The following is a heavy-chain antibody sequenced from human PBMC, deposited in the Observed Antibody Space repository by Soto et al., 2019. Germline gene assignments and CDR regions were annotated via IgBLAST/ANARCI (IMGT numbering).Heavy chain of an antibody. J-gene: IGHJ4*02. CDR3: ARAKTYSDY. V-gene: IGHV4-30-4*01. CDR1: GGFISTGDYY. CDR2: IYYSGST. Sequence: SETLSLPCTVSGGFISTGDYYWSWIRQPPGKGLKWIGYIYYSGSTYYNPSLKSRVTISVDTSKNQFSLKLISVIASFTAVYYCARAKTYSDYSCQGTLLTVSS. D-gene: IGHD2-21*01.